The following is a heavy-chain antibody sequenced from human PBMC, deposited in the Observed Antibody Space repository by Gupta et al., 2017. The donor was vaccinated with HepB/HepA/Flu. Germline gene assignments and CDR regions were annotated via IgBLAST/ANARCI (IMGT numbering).Heavy chain of an antibody. CDR3: ATRHYYGMNV. Sequence: QVQLVESGGGVVQPGRSLRLSCAASGLTFSTYGMHWVRQAPGKGLDWVAVISSDISTKYYADFVKGRFTISRDNSKNTLYLQMDSLRGEDTAVYDCATRHYYGMNVWGQGTTVTVSS. CDR1: GLTFSTYG. J-gene: IGHJ6*02. V-gene: IGHV3-30*03. CDR2: ISSDISTK.